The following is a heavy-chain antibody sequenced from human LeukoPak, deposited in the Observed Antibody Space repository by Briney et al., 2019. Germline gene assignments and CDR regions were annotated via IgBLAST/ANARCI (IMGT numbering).Heavy chain of an antibody. V-gene: IGHV3-30*02. CDR2: IRTDGSDK. J-gene: IGHJ4*02. CDR3: ATDYSWTFDC. D-gene: IGHD1-1*01. Sequence: PGGSLRLSCAASGFIFSSYSMHWPRQAPGKGLEWVAFIRTDGSDKYYIDSVKGRFTISRDNSNNMLYLQMISLRPEDTAMYYCATDYSWTFDCWGQGTQVTVSS. CDR1: GFIFSSYS.